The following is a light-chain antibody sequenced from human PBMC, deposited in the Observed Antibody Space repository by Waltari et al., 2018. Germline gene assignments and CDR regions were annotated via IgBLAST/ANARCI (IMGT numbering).Light chain of an antibody. V-gene: IGKV3-20*01. CDR3: QQYGGSPPTT. Sequence: VLTQSPATLSLSPGETATLTRRASQSVTNNYLAWYQQRPGQPPRLLISAASSMATGIPDRFSGSGSGTDFTLAISRLEPEDFAVYYCQQYGGSPPTTFGQGTRLEI. CDR1: QSVTNNY. CDR2: AAS. J-gene: IGKJ5*01.